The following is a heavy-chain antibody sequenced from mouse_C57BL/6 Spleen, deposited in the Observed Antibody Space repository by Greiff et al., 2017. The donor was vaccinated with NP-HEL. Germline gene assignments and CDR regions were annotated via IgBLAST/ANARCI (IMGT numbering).Heavy chain of an antibody. Sequence: VQLQQSGAELVRPGSSVKLSCKASGYTFTSYWMDWVKQRPGQGLEWIGNIYLSDSETHYNQKFKDKATLTVDKYSSTAYMQLRNRPSADAAVYDGARGGRSDYWDQGTTLTVSS. D-gene: IGHD3-3*01. V-gene: IGHV1-61*01. J-gene: IGHJ2*01. CDR2: IYLSDSET. CDR1: GYTFTSYW. CDR3: ARGGRSDY.